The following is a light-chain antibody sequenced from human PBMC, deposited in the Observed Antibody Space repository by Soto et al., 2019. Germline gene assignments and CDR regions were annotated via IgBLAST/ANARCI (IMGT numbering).Light chain of an antibody. CDR1: QSVSTN. Sequence: EIAMTQSPATLSVSPGERATLSCRASQSVSTNLAWYQQKPGQAPRLLVYGASTRATGVPARFSGGGSGTEFTLTICSLQSEDFAVYYCQQYNNWPRTFGQGTKVDIK. V-gene: IGKV3-15*01. CDR2: GAS. CDR3: QQYNNWPRT. J-gene: IGKJ1*01.